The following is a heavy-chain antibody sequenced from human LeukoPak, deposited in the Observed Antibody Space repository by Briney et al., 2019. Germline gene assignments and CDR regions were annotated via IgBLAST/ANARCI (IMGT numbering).Heavy chain of an antibody. CDR3: ARDLYGDYFDY. J-gene: IGHJ4*02. Sequence: GASVKVSCKASGYTFSRYGMHWVGQAPGQSLEWMGWLNAGNENTKYSQKFQGRVSITRDTSASTAYMELSSLTSEDTAVYYCARDLYGDYFDYWGQGTLVTVSS. V-gene: IGHV1-3*01. D-gene: IGHD3-16*01. CDR1: GYTFSRYG. CDR2: LNAGNENT.